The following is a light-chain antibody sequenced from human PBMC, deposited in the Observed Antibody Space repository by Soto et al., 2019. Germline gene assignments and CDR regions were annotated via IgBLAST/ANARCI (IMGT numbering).Light chain of an antibody. V-gene: IGKV1-5*03. CDR2: KAS. Sequence: DIHMTQSPSTLSASVGYRFTISCRASQSISSRLAWYQQKPGKAPNLLIYKASTLESGVPSRFSGSGSGTEFTLTISRLEPADFAVYYCQQRSNGFGPGTKVDIK. CDR1: QSISSR. CDR3: QQRSNG. J-gene: IGKJ3*01.